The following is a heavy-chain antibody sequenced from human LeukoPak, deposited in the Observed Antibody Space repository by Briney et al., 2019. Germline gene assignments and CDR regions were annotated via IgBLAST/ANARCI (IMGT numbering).Heavy chain of an antibody. D-gene: IGHD3-10*01. CDR2: INHSGST. V-gene: IGHV4-34*01. J-gene: IGHJ4*02. CDR1: GGSFSGYY. CDR3: ARGLGYGSGSSDY. Sequence: SETLSLTCAVYGGSFSGYYWSWIRQPPGKGLEWIGEINHSGSTNYNPSLKSRVTISVDTSKNQFSLKLSSVTAADTAVYYCARGLGYGSGSSDYWGQGTLVTVSS.